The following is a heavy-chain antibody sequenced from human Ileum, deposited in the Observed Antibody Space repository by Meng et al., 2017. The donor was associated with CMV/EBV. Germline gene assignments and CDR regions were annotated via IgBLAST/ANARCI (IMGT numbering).Heavy chain of an antibody. V-gene: IGHV4-4*07. Sequence: GHVQEWGRIALMSTEPPALTFAVTGGSLTSYDWTWIRQPAGKGLEWIGRIHATGTTDDNPFLRSRVSMSLDKSKNQSSLKLTSVTAADTAVYYCAGAAARGVPVDLWGQGTLVTVSS. J-gene: IGHJ5*02. D-gene: IGHD3-10*01. CDR1: GGSLTSYD. CDR2: IHATGTT. CDR3: AGAAARGVPVDL.